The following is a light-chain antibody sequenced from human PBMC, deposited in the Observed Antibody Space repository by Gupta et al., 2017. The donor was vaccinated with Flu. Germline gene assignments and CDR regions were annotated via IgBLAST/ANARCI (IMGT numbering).Light chain of an antibody. J-gene: IGKJ2*03. Sequence: EIVMTQSPATLSVSPGERATLSCRASQSVSSNLAWYQQKPGQAPRLLIYRSPTRATGIPARFSGSGSGTEFTLTISSLQSEDFAVYYCQQYNDWPPYSFGQGTKLEIK. V-gene: IGKV3-15*01. CDR1: QSVSSN. CDR2: RSP. CDR3: QQYNDWPPYS.